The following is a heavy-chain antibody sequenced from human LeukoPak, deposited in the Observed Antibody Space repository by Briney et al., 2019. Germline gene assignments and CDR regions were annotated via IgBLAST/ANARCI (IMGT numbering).Heavy chain of an antibody. CDR1: GFTFDAHG. D-gene: IGHD5-24*01. V-gene: IGHV3-9*01. CDR3: TKDMGLKDGYNRAFDD. CDR2: VSWNSNNI. Sequence: PGRSLRLSCAASGFTFDAHGLHWVRQVPGKGLEWVAAVSWNSNNISYADSVRGRFTISRDNAKNSVYLQMNSLKPEDTALYYCTKDMGLKDGYNRAFDDWGQGTLVTVSS. J-gene: IGHJ4*02.